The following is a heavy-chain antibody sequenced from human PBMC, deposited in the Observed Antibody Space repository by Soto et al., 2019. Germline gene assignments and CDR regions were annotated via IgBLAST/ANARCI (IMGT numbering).Heavy chain of an antibody. CDR2: ISYDGSNK. J-gene: IGHJ4*02. CDR1: GFTFSNYG. CDR3: AKADY. V-gene: IGHV3-30*18. Sequence: QVQLVESGGGVVQPGRSLRLSCAASGFTFSNYGMHWVRQAPGKGLEWVAVISYDGSNKYYGDSVKGRFTISRDNSKNTLYLQMNSLRAEDTAVYYCAKADYGGQGTLVTVSS.